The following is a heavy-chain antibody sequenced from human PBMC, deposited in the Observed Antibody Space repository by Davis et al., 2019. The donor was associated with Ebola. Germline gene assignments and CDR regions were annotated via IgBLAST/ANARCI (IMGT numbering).Heavy chain of an antibody. V-gene: IGHV4-39*01. CDR3: ARHPLWTTVITPGDFQH. CDR1: GGSISSSTYY. D-gene: IGHD4-17*01. J-gene: IGHJ1*01. CDR2: IYYSGTT. Sequence: PSETLSLTCTVSGGSISSSTYYWGWIRQPPGKGLEWIASIYYSGTTYYNPSLKSRVTISVDTSKNQFALKLSSVTAADTAVYYCARHPLWTTVITPGDFQHWGQGTLVTVSS.